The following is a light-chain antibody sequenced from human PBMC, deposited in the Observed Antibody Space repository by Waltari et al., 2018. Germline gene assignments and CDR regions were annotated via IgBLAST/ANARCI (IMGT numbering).Light chain of an antibody. CDR2: EGS. J-gene: IGLJ1*01. CDR3: CSYAGSSTYV. V-gene: IGLV2-23*01. Sequence: QSALPHPASFSGSPGQSIPISSTGTSINVGPSNLVPWYHQPPGKAPKLIIYEGSKRPSGVSHRFSGSKSGNTASLTISGLQAEDEADYYCCSYAGSSTYVFGTGTKVTVL. CDR1: SINVGPSNL.